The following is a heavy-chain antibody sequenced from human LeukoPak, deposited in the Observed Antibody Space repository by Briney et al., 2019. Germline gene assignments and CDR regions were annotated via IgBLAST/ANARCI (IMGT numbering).Heavy chain of an antibody. CDR1: GFTFSSYA. V-gene: IGHV3-23*01. CDR3: ARGQTMIVVVISY. Sequence: GGSLRLSCAASGFTFSSYAMSWVRQAPGKGLEWVSAISGSGGSTYYADSVKGRFTISRDNSKNTLYLQMNSLRAEDTAVYYCARGQTMIVVVISYWGQGTLVTVSS. CDR2: ISGSGGST. J-gene: IGHJ4*02. D-gene: IGHD3-22*01.